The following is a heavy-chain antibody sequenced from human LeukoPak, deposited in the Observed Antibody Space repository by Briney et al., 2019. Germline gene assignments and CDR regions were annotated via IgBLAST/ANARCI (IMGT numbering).Heavy chain of an antibody. CDR3: AKDYGSGFNWFDP. CDR1: GFTFSSYS. V-gene: IGHV3-30*18. Sequence: GGSLRLSCAASGFTFSSYSMNWVRQAPGKGLEWVAVISYDGSNKYYADSVKGRFTISRDNSKNTLYLQMNSLRAEDTAVYYCAKDYGSGFNWFDPWGQGTLVTVSS. D-gene: IGHD3-10*01. J-gene: IGHJ5*02. CDR2: ISYDGSNK.